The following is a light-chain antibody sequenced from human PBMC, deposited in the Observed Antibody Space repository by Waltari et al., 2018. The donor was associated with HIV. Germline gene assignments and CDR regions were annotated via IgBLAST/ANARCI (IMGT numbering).Light chain of an antibody. CDR3: QQYPI. Sequence: DIQMTQSPSSLSASVGDRVTITCQASQDISNYLNWYQQKPGKAPKLLIYDASNLETGVPSRFSGSGSGTDFTFTISSLQPEDIATYYCQQYPIFGPGTKVDIK. J-gene: IGKJ3*01. CDR1: QDISNY. V-gene: IGKV1-33*01. CDR2: DAS.